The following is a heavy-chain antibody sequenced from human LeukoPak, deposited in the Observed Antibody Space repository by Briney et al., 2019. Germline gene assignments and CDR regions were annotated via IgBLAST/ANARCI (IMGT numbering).Heavy chain of an antibody. D-gene: IGHD2-21*02. V-gene: IGHV4-4*02. Sequence: SETLSLTCAVSGGSISSSNWWSWVRQPPGKGLEWIREIYHSGSTNYNPSLKSRVTISVDTSKNQFSLKLSSVTAADTAVYYCARDIKLSYCGGDCYPPGWFDPWGQGTLVTVSS. J-gene: IGHJ5*02. CDR1: GGSISSSNW. CDR2: IYHSGST. CDR3: ARDIKLSYCGGDCYPPGWFDP.